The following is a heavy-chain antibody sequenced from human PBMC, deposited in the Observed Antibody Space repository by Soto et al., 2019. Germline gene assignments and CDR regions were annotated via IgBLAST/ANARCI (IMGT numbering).Heavy chain of an antibody. CDR3: ARDSDYIIAY. Sequence: ASVKISCKASGYTFTSYGISWVRQAPGQGLEWVGWIHTYNGNTNFAQKLQGRVTLTTDTSTSTAYMELRSLRSDDTAVYYCARDSDYIIAYWGQGTLVTVSS. D-gene: IGHD4-17*01. CDR2: IHTYNGNT. V-gene: IGHV1-18*01. CDR1: GYTFTSYG. J-gene: IGHJ4*02.